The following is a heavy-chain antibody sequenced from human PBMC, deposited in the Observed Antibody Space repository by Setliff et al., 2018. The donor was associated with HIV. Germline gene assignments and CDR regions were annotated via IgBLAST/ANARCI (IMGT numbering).Heavy chain of an antibody. CDR1: GYTFTNYY. Sequence: ASVKVSCKTSGYTFTNYYMHWMRQAPGQGLEWMGVVNTVGGGASYAQKFQGRLTVTRDTSTSTVYLELRSLRSEDTAVYFCASKGGSENYPDSDAFDIWGQGTLVTVSS. D-gene: IGHD3-10*01. CDR3: ASKGGSENYPDSDAFDI. V-gene: IGHV1-46*01. CDR2: VNTVGGGA. J-gene: IGHJ3*02.